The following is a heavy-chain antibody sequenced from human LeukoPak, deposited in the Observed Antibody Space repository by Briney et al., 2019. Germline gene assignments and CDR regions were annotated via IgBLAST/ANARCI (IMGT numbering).Heavy chain of an antibody. D-gene: IGHD3-3*01. CDR2: INWNGGST. CDR3: ARRYLRDYFDY. V-gene: IGHV3-20*04. Sequence: PGGSLRLSCAASGFTFDDYGTSWVRQAPGKGLDWVSGINWNGGSTGYADSVKGRFTISRDNAKNSLYLQMNSLRAEDTALYYCARRYLRDYFDYWGQGTLVTVSS. CDR1: GFTFDDYG. J-gene: IGHJ4*02.